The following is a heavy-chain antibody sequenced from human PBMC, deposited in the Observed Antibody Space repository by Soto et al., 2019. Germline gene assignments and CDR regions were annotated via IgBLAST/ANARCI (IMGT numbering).Heavy chain of an antibody. CDR3: AREGFYAGSGKYSNGYSPPRYYGMDV. CDR2: ISPYNDDT. V-gene: IGHV1-18*01. J-gene: IGHJ6*02. Sequence: QVHLMQSGAEVKKPGASVKVSCKASGYTFTTYGISWVRQAPGLGLEWMGWISPYNDDTVYAQNLQGRVTMTTDTSARIAYXPXXXPXXDDTAVYLSAREGFYAGSGKYSNGYSPPRYYGMDVWGQGTTVTVSS. CDR1: GYTFTTYG. D-gene: IGHD5-18*01.